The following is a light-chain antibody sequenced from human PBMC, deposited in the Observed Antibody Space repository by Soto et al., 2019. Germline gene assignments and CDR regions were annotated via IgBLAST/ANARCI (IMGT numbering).Light chain of an antibody. V-gene: IGKV1-5*03. CDR3: QQYNSYSWT. Sequence: DIQMTQSPSTLSASVGDRVTITCRASQSISSWLAWYQQKPGKAPKLLIYKASSLESGVPSRFSGSGSGTEFTLTISSLQPDDFATYNCQQYNSYSWTFGQGTKGEIK. CDR2: KAS. J-gene: IGKJ1*01. CDR1: QSISSW.